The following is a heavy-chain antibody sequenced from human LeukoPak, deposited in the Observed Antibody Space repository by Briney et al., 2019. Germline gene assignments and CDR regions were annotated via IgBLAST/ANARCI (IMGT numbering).Heavy chain of an antibody. D-gene: IGHD3-22*01. CDR3: ARGPLSGSGYPFRH. J-gene: IGHJ1*01. V-gene: IGHV4-4*07. CDR1: GGSISNYY. Sequence: PSETLSLTCSVSGGSISNYYWSWIRQPAGKGLQWIGRIDTSGSTNCNPSLKSRVTMSVDTSKNQFSLKLTSVTAADTAVYYCARGPLSGSGYPFRHWGQGTLVTVSS. CDR2: IDTSGST.